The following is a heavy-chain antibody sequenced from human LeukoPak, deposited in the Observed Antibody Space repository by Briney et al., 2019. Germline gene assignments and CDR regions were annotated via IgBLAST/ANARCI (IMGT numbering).Heavy chain of an antibody. V-gene: IGHV1-69*06. Sequence: RASVKVSCKASGYTFTSYAMNWVRQAPGQGLEWMGGIIPIFGTANYAQKFQGRVTITADKSTSTAYMELSSLRSEDTAVYYCARTTLTMIVVAYFDYWGQGTLVTVSS. CDR2: IIPIFGTA. CDR3: ARTTLTMIVVAYFDY. J-gene: IGHJ4*02. D-gene: IGHD3-22*01. CDR1: GYTFTSYA.